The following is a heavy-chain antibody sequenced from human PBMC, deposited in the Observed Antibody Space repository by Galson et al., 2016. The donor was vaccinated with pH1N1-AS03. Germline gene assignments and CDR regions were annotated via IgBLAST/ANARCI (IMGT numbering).Heavy chain of an antibody. D-gene: IGHD5-24*01. CDR2: TYYRSKWFN. Sequence: CGISGDSVSSNSVAWNWIRQSPSRGLEWLGRTYYRSKWFNEYPASVKSRITINSDTSKNQFSLQLNSVTPEDTALYFCARQIKGGMDVWGQGTTVTVSS. J-gene: IGHJ6*02. CDR3: ARQIKGGMDV. V-gene: IGHV6-1*01. CDR1: GDSVSSNSVA.